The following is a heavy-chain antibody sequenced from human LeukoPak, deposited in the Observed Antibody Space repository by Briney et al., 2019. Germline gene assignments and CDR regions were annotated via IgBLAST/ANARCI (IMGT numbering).Heavy chain of an antibody. CDR2: IYSGGST. Sequence: PGGSLRLSCAASGFTFSTYSMNWVRQAPGKGLEWVSVIYSGGSTYYADSVKGRLTISRDNSKNTLYLQMNSLRAEDTAVYYCARDESGIDAFDIWGQGTMVTVSS. J-gene: IGHJ3*02. CDR3: ARDESGIDAFDI. CDR1: GFTFSTYS. V-gene: IGHV3-66*01. D-gene: IGHD3-3*01.